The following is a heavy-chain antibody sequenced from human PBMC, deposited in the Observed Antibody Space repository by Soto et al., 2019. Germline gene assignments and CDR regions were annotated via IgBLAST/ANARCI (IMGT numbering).Heavy chain of an antibody. CDR3: AWTAAGDTDYGDSYVED. J-gene: IGHJ4*02. CDR1: GGSINSPSYY. V-gene: IGHV4-39*01. D-gene: IGHD4-17*01. CDR2: IFSSGGS. Sequence: PSETLSLTCTVSGGSINSPSYYWEWIRQPPGRRLEWIGRIFSSGGSDYNPSLKSRVTMSVDTSKNQFSLRLSSVTAAETGVYSCAWTAAGDTDYGDSYVEDWGQGAPVSVSS.